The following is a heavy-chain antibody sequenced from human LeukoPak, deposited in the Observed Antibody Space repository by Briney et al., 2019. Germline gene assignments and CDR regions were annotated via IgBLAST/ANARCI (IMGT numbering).Heavy chain of an antibody. Sequence: GGSLRLSCAGSGFTFSGYAMSWVRQAPGKGLEWVSAISGSGSDTFYADSVKGRFTISRDNSKNTLSVQMNSLRAEDTAVYYCAKALTGWGAYDYWGQGALVTVPS. J-gene: IGHJ4*02. CDR1: GFTFSGYA. CDR2: ISGSGSDT. D-gene: IGHD3-9*01. CDR3: AKALTGWGAYDY. V-gene: IGHV3-23*01.